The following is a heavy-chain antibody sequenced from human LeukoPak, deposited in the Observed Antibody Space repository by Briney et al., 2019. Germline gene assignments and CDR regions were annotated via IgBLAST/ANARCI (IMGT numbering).Heavy chain of an antibody. V-gene: IGHV3-53*01. D-gene: IGHD4-17*01. CDR3: ARISYGDDF. Sequence: GGSLRLSCAASGFTFSSYPMSWVRQAPGKGLEWVSVIYSGSTTHYADSVKGRFTISRDNSKNTLYLQMDSLRVEDTAFYYCARISYGDDFWGQGTLVTVSS. J-gene: IGHJ4*02. CDR1: GFTFSSYP. CDR2: IYSGSTT.